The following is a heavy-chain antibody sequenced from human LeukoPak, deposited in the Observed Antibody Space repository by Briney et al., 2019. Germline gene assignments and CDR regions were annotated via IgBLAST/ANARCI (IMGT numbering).Heavy chain of an antibody. CDR2: IIPIFGTA. CDR3: AKTSSPSYYYYMDV. V-gene: IGHV1-69*05. D-gene: IGHD2-2*01. J-gene: IGHJ6*03. Sequence: ASVKVPCKASGGTFSSYAISWVRQAPGQGLEWMGGIIPIFGTANYAQKFQGRVTITTDESTSTAYMELSSLRSEDTAVYYCAKTSSPSYYYYMDVWGKGTTVTVSS. CDR1: GGTFSSYA.